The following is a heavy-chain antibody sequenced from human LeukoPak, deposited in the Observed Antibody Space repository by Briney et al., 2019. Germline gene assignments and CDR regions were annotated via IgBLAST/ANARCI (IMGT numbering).Heavy chain of an antibody. CDR3: ARDSVGIPTDFDF. V-gene: IGHV3-33*01. CDR1: GFMFSDYG. J-gene: IGHJ4*02. D-gene: IGHD3-22*01. CDR2: IWNNGNNR. Sequence: GGSLRLSCAASGFMFSDYGMHWVRQAPGKGLEWVAVIWNNGNNRYADSVRGRFTISRDDSKSILYLQMDSLRVDDTAVYFCARDSVGIPTDFDFWGQGTLVTVSS.